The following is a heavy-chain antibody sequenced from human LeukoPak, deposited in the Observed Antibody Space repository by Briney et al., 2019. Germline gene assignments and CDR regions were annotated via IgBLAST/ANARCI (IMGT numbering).Heavy chain of an antibody. J-gene: IGHJ6*03. V-gene: IGHV1-69*05. D-gene: IGHD2-2*01. Sequence: ASVKVSCKASGGTFSSQAIAWVRQAPGQGPEWMGGIIPISGTADYAQKFQGRVTITTDQSTSTAYMELSSLTSDDTAVYYCARGLQYQLLKALRYYYMDVWGEGTTVTVSS. CDR1: GGTFSSQA. CDR2: IIPISGTA. CDR3: ARGLQYQLLKALRYYYMDV.